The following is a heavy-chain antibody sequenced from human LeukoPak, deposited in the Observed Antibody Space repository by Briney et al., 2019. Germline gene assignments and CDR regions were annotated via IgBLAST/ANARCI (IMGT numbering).Heavy chain of an antibody. Sequence: SETLSLTCTGSGGSISSGDYYWRWMRQPPRKGREWIGYIYYSGSTYYNPSLKSRVTISVDTSKNQFSLKLSSVTAADTAVYYCARSYDISPIDYWGQGTLVTVSS. D-gene: IGHD3-9*01. V-gene: IGHV4-30-4*08. CDR2: IYYSGST. J-gene: IGHJ4*02. CDR3: ARSYDISPIDY. CDR1: GGSISSGDYY.